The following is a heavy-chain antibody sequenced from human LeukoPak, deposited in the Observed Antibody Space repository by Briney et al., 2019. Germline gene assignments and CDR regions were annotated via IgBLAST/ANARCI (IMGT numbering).Heavy chain of an antibody. CDR3: ARGKWLAKSFDY. CDR2: IIPIFGTA. CDR1: GYTFIDYY. Sequence: SVKVSCKASGYTFIDYYVHWVRQVPGQGLEWMGGIIPIFGTANYAQKFQGRVTITTDESTSTAYMELSSLRSEDTAVYYCARGKWLAKSFDYWGQGTLVTVSS. V-gene: IGHV1-69*05. J-gene: IGHJ4*02. D-gene: IGHD5-12*01.